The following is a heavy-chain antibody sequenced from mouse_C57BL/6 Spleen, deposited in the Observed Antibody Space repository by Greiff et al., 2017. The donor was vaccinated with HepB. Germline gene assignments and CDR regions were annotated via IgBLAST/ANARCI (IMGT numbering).Heavy chain of an antibody. CDR2: IYPGDGDT. D-gene: IGHD1-2*01. J-gene: IGHJ1*03. CDR1: GYAFSSSW. Sequence: VKLMESGPELVKPGASVKISCKASGYAFSSSWMNWVKQRPGKGLEWIGRIYPGDGDTNYNGKFKGKATLTADKSSSTAYMQLSSLTSEDSAVYFCARRGITTASRYFDVWGTGTTVTVSS. V-gene: IGHV1-82*01. CDR3: ARRGITTASRYFDV.